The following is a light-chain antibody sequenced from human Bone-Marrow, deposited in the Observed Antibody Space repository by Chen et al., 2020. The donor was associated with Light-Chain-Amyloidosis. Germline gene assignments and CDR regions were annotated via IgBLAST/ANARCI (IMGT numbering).Light chain of an antibody. CDR2: KAS. CDR3: QQYKTFSFT. V-gene: IGKV1-5*03. Sequence: DIRMTQSPSPLSASVGDRVTIPCRASQSIVDWLAWYQQKPGKAPNLLITKASNLQSGVPSRFSGGGSGTEFSLTISNLQPDDFAIYYCQQYKTFSFTFGQGTKLEVK. J-gene: IGKJ2*01. CDR1: QSIVDW.